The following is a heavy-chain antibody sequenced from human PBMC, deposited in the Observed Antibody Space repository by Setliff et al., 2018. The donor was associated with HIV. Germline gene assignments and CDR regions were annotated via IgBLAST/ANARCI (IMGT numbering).Heavy chain of an antibody. J-gene: IGHJ3*01. CDR1: GYTFTKYW. Sequence: GESLKISCQGSGYTFTKYWIGWVRQMPGKGLEWMGVIYPVDSDTRYSPSFQGQVTISADRSISTAYLQWSSLKASDTAMYYCVRPVCSTSSCYSSNGSDLWGPGTMVTVSS. V-gene: IGHV5-51*01. D-gene: IGHD2-2*02. CDR3: VRPVCSTSSCYSSNGSDL. CDR2: IYPVDSDT.